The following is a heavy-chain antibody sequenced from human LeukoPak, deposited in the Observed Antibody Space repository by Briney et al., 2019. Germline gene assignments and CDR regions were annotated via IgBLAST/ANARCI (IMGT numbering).Heavy chain of an antibody. J-gene: IGHJ4*02. V-gene: IGHV1-69*06. CDR2: IIPIFGTA. Sequence: SVKVSCKASGGTFSSYAISWVRQAPGQGLEWMGGIIPIFGTANYAQKFQGRVTITADKSTSTAYMELSSLRSEDTAVYYCAQQGGYSSGWGSDWGQGTLVTVSS. CDR3: AQQGGYSSGWGSD. D-gene: IGHD6-19*01. CDR1: GGTFSSYA.